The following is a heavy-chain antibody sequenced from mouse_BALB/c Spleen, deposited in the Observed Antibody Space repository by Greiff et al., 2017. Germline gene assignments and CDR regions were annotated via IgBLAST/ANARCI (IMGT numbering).Heavy chain of an antibody. Sequence: EVQLQESGPGLVKPSQSLSLTCSVTGYSITSGYYWNWIRQFPGNKLEWMGYISYDGSNNYNPSLKNRISITRDTSKNQFFLKLNSVTTEDTATYYCARYLYDYDGFAYWGQGTLVTVSA. D-gene: IGHD2-4*01. CDR1: GYSITSGYY. CDR3: ARYLYDYDGFAY. J-gene: IGHJ3*01. V-gene: IGHV3-6*02. CDR2: ISYDGSN.